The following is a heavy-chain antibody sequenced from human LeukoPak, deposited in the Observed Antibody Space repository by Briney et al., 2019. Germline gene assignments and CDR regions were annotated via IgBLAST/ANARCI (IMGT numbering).Heavy chain of an antibody. Sequence: SETLSLTCTVSGGSISSSSYYWGWIRQPPGKELEWIGSIYSGGSSYYNPSLKSRVTISVDKSKNQFSLKLSSVTAADTAVYYCAREKDYGDPPDAFDIWGQGTMVTVSS. D-gene: IGHD4-17*01. J-gene: IGHJ3*02. V-gene: IGHV4-39*07. CDR1: GGSISSSSYY. CDR2: IYSGGSS. CDR3: AREKDYGDPPDAFDI.